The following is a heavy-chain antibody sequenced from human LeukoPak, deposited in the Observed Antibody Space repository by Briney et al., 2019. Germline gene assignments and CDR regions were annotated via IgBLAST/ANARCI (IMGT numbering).Heavy chain of an antibody. CDR1: GFTFGIYW. CDR2: INSDGSST. J-gene: IGHJ4*02. V-gene: IGHV3-74*01. D-gene: IGHD5-18*01. CDR3: ARDQGYKADY. Sequence: GGSLRLSRAASGFTFGIYWMHWVRQVPGKGLVWVSRINSDGSSTTYADSVKGRFTISRDNAKNTLYLQMNSLRAEDTAVYYCARDQGYKADYWGQGTLVTVSS.